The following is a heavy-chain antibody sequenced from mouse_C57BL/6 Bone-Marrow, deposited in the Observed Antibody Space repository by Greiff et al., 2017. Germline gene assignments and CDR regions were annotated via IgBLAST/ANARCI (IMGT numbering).Heavy chain of an antibody. CDR3: ARLEFDGSSGDWYFDV. V-gene: IGHV1-85*01. Sequence: VKLMESGPELVKPGASVKLSCKASGYTFTSYDINWVKQRPGQGLEWIGGIYPRDGCTKYNEKFKGKATLTVDTSSSTAYMELHSLTSEDSAVYFCARLEFDGSSGDWYFDVWGTGTTVTVSS. CDR1: GYTFTSYD. J-gene: IGHJ1*03. D-gene: IGHD1-1*01. CDR2: IYPRDGCT.